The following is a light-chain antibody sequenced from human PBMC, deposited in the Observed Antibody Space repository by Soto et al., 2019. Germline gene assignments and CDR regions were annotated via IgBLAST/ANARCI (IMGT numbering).Light chain of an antibody. V-gene: IGLV2-14*01. Sequence: QAVVTQPACVSGSPGLSIAISCTGTSSDVGGYNYVSWYQQHPGKAPKLMIYEVSNRPSGVSNRFSGSKSGNTASLTISGLQAEDEADYYCSSYTSSSTVVFGGGTKVTVL. CDR3: SSYTSSSTVV. CDR2: EVS. CDR1: SSDVGGYNY. J-gene: IGLJ2*01.